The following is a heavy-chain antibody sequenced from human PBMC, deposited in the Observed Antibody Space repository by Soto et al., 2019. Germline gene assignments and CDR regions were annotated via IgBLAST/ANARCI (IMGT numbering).Heavy chain of an antibody. D-gene: IGHD3-10*01. Sequence: QVQLVQSGAEVKKPGASVKVSCKASGYTFTSYGISWVRQAPGQGLEWMGWISAYNGNTNYAQKLQGRVTMTTDTSTSTAYMELRSLRSDDTAVYYCARVAQGSGSYWGAYYYYYYMDVWGKGTTVTVSS. CDR2: ISAYNGNT. CDR3: ARVAQGSGSYWGAYYYYYYMDV. V-gene: IGHV1-18*01. CDR1: GYTFTSYG. J-gene: IGHJ6*03.